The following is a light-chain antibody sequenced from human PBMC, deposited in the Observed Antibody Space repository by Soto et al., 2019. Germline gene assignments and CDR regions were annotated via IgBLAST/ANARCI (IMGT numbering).Light chain of an antibody. V-gene: IGKV3D-15*01. J-gene: IGKJ5*01. CDR2: GAT. CDR1: QSVNIY. Sequence: EVVMTQFPATLSVSPGERATLSCRASQSVNIYLAWYQQKPGQAPRLLIFGATYRATGIPARFSGSGSGTEFNLTISSLQSEDFGVYYCQQYNSWPPITFGQGTRLEIK. CDR3: QQYNSWPPIT.